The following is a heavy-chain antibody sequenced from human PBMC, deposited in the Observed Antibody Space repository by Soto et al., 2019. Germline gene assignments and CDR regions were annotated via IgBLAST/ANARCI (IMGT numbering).Heavy chain of an antibody. J-gene: IGHJ6*01. CDR2: IWYDETNK. Sequence: QVQLVESGGGVVQPGRSLRLSCAASGFTFNSYGMHWVRQAPGKGLEWVAVIWYDETNKYYADSVKGRFTISRDNSKNTLYLQMNSLRAEDTAMYHCARDRASAPYYSGMDVWGQGTTVTVTS. CDR3: ARDRASAPYYSGMDV. CDR1: GFTFNSYG. V-gene: IGHV3-33*01.